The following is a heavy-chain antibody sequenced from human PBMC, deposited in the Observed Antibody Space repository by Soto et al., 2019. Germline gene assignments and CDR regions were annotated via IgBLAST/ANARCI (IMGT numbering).Heavy chain of an antibody. D-gene: IGHD3-9*01. CDR1: GGSITSGGYY. CDR3: ARAPRYFDILTGSYYFDY. J-gene: IGHJ4*02. CDR2: IDYSGST. Sequence: PSETLSLTCTVSGGSITSGGYYWSWIRQHPGKGLEWIGYIDYSGSTDYNPSLKSRVTISVDTPKNLFSLKVSSVTAADTAVYYCARAPRYFDILTGSYYFDYWGQGTLVTVSS. V-gene: IGHV4-31*03.